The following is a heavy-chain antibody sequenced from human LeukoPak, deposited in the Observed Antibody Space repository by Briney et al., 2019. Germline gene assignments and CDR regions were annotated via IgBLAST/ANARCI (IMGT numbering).Heavy chain of an antibody. J-gene: IGHJ5*02. CDR1: GGSISSSSYY. Sequence: SETLSLTCTVSGGSISSSSYYWGWIRQPPGKGLEWIGSIYYSGSTYYNPSLKSRVTLSVDTSKNQFSLKLSSVTAADTAVYYCARHEARLRGFYGSGSYYLGWFDPWGQGTLVTVSS. CDR3: ARHEARLRGFYGSGSYYLGWFDP. CDR2: IYYSGST. D-gene: IGHD3-10*01. V-gene: IGHV4-39*01.